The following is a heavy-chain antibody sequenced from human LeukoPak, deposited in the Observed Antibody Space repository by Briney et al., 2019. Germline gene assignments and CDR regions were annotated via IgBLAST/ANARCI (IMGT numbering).Heavy chain of an antibody. CDR1: GGTFSSYA. CDR2: IIPIFGTA. CDR3: ARDPTYYYDSSGYREGYYFDY. V-gene: IGHV1-69*05. Sequence: SVKVSCKASGGTFSSYAISWVRQAPGQGLELMGGIIPIFGTANYAQKFQGRVTITTDESTSTAYMELSSLRSEDTAVYYCARDPTYYYDSSGYREGYYFDYWGQGTLVTASS. D-gene: IGHD3-22*01. J-gene: IGHJ4*02.